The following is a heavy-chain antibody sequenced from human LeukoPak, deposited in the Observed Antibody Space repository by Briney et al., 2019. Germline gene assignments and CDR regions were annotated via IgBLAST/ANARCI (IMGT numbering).Heavy chain of an antibody. D-gene: IGHD5-12*01. CDR1: GGSISSYF. CDR2: MSNTGIT. J-gene: IGHJ4*02. Sequence: PSETLSLTCTVSGGSISSYFWNWIRQPPGQGLEWIGYMSNTGITKYNPSLKSRVTISADTSKNQFSLNLKSVTAEDTAVYYCAKASVATAVLFDSWGQGTLVAVSS. V-gene: IGHV4-59*01. CDR3: AKASVATAVLFDS.